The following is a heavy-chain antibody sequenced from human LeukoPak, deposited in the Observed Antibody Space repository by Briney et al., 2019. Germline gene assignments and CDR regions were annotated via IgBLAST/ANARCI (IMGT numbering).Heavy chain of an antibody. V-gene: IGHV1-2*02. CDR3: ARDGQLRTYYYYYMDV. D-gene: IGHD2-2*01. CDR2: INPNSGGT. Sequence: GASVKVSCKASGYTFTGYYMHWVRQAPGQGLEWMGWINPNSGGTNYAQKFQGRVTMTRDTSISTAYMELSRLRSDDTAVYYCARDGQLRTYYYYYMDVWGKGTTVTASS. CDR1: GYTFTGYY. J-gene: IGHJ6*03.